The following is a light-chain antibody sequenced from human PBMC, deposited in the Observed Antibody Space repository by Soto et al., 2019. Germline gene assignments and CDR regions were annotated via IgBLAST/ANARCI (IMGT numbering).Light chain of an antibody. CDR3: QQYGSSPWT. V-gene: IGKV3-20*01. CDR1: QTGSSSY. J-gene: IGKJ1*01. Sequence: IVLTQSPGTLSLSPGERATLSCRASQTGSSSYLAWYQQKPGQAPRLLIYGASSRATGIPDRFSGSESGTDFTLTISRLEPEDFAVYYCQQYGSSPWTFGQGTKVELK. CDR2: GAS.